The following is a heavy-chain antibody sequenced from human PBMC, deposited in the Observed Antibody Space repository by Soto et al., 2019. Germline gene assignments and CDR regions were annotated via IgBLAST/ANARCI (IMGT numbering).Heavy chain of an antibody. J-gene: IGHJ6*02. CDR1: GFTFSTFW. Sequence: GGSLRLSCATSGFTFSTFWMHWVRQTPGKGLVWVSRINSDGSDTSYTDSVKGRFTISRDNAKNSLYLQMNSLRAEDTAVYYCASTLRDGYYNYYYYYGMYVQAQGATVTVS. V-gene: IGHV3-74*01. CDR3: ASTLRDGYYNYYYYYGMYV. CDR2: INSDGSDT. D-gene: IGHD1-26*01.